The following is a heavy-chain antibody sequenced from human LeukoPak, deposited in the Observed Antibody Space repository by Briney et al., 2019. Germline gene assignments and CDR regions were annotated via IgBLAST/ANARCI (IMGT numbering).Heavy chain of an antibody. D-gene: IGHD4-23*01. J-gene: IGHJ3*02. CDR2: INPNSGGT. V-gene: IGHV1-2*02. CDR1: GYTFTGYY. CDR3: ARTVVTQPHAFDI. Sequence: SVKVSCKASGYTFTGYYMHWVRQAPGQGLEWMGWINPNSGGTNYAQKFQGRVTMTRDTSISTAYMELSRLRSDDTAVYYCARTVVTQPHAFDIWGQGTMVTVFS.